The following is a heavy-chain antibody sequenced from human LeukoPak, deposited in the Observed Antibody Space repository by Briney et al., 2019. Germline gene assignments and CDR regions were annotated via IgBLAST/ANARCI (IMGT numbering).Heavy chain of an antibody. V-gene: IGHV1-46*01. CDR3: VRELASGWYLTDSSYFYGMDV. Sequence: ASVKVSCKASGYTFSSYYMHWVRQAPGQGLEWMGMINPGGGSTSNAQKFQGRVTMTRDTSTSTVYMELSSLRSEDTAVYYCVRELASGWYLTDSSYFYGMDVWGQGTTVTVFS. D-gene: IGHD6-19*01. CDR2: INPGGGST. CDR1: GYTFSSYY. J-gene: IGHJ6*02.